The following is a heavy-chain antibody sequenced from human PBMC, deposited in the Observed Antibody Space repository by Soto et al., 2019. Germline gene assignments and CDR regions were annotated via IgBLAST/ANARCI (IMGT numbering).Heavy chain of an antibody. V-gene: IGHV4-4*02. J-gene: IGHJ2*01. CDR2: IYHTGST. D-gene: IGHD2-21*01. Sequence: QVQLQESGPGLVKPSGTLSLTCVVSGGSISKSRWWSWVRQPPGKGLEWIGEIYHTGSTNNKPSLKSGVTISVDMSKNQFSLNLKSVTAADTAVYYCARGGGNFGQYFDLWGRGTLVTVSS. CDR1: GGSISKSRW. CDR3: ARGGGNFGQYFDL.